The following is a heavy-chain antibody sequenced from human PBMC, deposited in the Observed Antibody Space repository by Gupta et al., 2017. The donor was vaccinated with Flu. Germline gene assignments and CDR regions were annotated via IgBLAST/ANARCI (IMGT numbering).Heavy chain of an antibody. CDR3: ARHVSGSSQKFDP. D-gene: IGHD6-6*01. CDR1: SDY. CDR2: IYYSGSA. V-gene: IGHV4-39*01. J-gene: IGHJ5*02. Sequence: SDYWGWIRQPPGKGLEGIGSIYYSGSAYYNPSLKSRVTISVDTSKNQFSLRLRFVTAADTAVYYCARHVSGSSQKFDPWGQGTLVTVSS.